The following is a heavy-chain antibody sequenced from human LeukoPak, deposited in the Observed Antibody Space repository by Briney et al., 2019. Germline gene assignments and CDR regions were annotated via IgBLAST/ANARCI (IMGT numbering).Heavy chain of an antibody. CDR3: ARENYYGSGSYIDY. D-gene: IGHD3-10*01. CDR1: GFTFDDYG. V-gene: IGHV3-20*04. J-gene: IGHJ4*02. Sequence: GGSLRLSCAASGFTFDDYGMSWVRQAPGKGLEWVSGINWNGGSTGYADSVKGRFTISRDNAKNSLYLQMNSLRAEDTALYYCARENYYGSGSYIDYWGQGTLVTVSS. CDR2: INWNGGST.